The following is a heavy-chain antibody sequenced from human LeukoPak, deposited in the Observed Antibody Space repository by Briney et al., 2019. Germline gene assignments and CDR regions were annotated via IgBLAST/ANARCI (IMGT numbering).Heavy chain of an antibody. CDR2: IIPILGIA. Sequence: GASVKVSCKASGYTFTSYYMHWVRQAPGQGLEWMGRIIPILGIANYAQKFQGRVTITADKSTSTAYMELSSLRSEDTAVYYCARSVGSGYYHYGMDVWGQGTTVTVSS. J-gene: IGHJ6*02. D-gene: IGHD3-22*01. CDR3: ARSVGSGYYHYGMDV. V-gene: IGHV1-69*02. CDR1: GYTFTSYY.